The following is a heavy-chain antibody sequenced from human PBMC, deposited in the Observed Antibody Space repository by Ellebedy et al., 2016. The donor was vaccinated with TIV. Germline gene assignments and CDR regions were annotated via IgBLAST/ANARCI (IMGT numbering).Heavy chain of an antibody. CDR1: GGIFSRYA. CDR3: ATENSGTTVADL. Sequence: ASVKVSCKASGGIFSRYAISWVRQAPGQGLECMGRIIPLLGMTNYAQKFQGRVTITADTSTSTVYMEMSSLRSDDTAVYYCATENSGTTVADLWGQGTLVTVSS. D-gene: IGHD1-1*01. CDR2: IIPLLGMT. V-gene: IGHV1-69*04. J-gene: IGHJ1*01.